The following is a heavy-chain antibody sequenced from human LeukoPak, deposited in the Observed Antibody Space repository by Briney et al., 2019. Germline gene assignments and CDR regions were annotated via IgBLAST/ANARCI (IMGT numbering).Heavy chain of an antibody. CDR2: IRYDGSNK. CDR1: GFTFSSYG. J-gene: IGHJ6*03. Sequence: PGRSLRLSCAASGFTFSSYGMHWVRQAPGKGLEWVAFIRYDGSNKYYADSVKGRFTISRDNSKNTLYLQVNSLRAEDTALYYCAKDDVPAFGTGYMDAWGKGTTVIVSS. D-gene: IGHD2-2*01. V-gene: IGHV3-30*02. CDR3: AKDDVPAFGTGYMDA.